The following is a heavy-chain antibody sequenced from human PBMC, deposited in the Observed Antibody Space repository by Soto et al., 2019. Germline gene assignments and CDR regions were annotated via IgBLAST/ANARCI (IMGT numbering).Heavy chain of an antibody. V-gene: IGHV4-30-4*01. CDR2: IYYSGST. Sequence: SETLSLTCTVSGGSISSGDYYWSWIRQPPGKGLEWIGYIYYSGSTYYNPSLKSRVTISVDTSKNQFSLKLSSVTAADTAVYYCAIFRGTPVYFDYCGKGTLVTVFS. D-gene: IGHD1-1*01. CDR1: GGSISSGDYY. J-gene: IGHJ4*02. CDR3: AIFRGTPVYFDY.